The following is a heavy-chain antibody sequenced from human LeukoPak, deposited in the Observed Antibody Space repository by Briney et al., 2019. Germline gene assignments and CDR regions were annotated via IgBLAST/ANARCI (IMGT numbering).Heavy chain of an antibody. CDR2: IYSGGST. D-gene: IGHD2-8*02. CDR1: GFTFSNYA. Sequence: PGGSLRLSCAASGFTFSNYAMTWVRQAPGKGLEWVSVIYSGGSTYYADSVKGRFTISRDNSKKMLYLQMNSLRAEDTAVYYCARGWVLATGAFDIWGQGTMVTVSS. J-gene: IGHJ3*02. V-gene: IGHV3-53*01. CDR3: ARGWVLATGAFDI.